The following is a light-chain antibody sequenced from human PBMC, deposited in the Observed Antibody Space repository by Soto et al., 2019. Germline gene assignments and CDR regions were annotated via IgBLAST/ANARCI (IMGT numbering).Light chain of an antibody. V-gene: IGLV2-14*01. CDR2: EVS. Sequence: QSALTQPASVSGSPGQSITISRTGTSSDVGGYNYVSWYQQRPGKAPKLMIYEVSNRPSGVSYRFSGSKSANTASLTISGLQAEDEADYYCSSYTSSSTLVVFGTGTKLTVL. J-gene: IGLJ1*01. CDR1: SSDVGGYNY. CDR3: SSYTSSSTLVV.